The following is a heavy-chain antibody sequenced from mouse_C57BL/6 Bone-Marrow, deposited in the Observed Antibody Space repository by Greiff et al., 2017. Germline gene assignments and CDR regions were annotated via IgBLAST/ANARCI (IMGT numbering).Heavy chain of an antibody. D-gene: IGHD1-1*01. V-gene: IGHV4-1*01. Sequence: EVMLVESGGGLVQPGGSLKLSCAASGIDFSRYWMSWVRRAPGKGLEWIGEINPDSSTINYAPSLKDKFIISRDKAKNTLYLQMSKVRSEDTALYYCASPYVSISYWYFDFWGTGTTVTVSS. CDR1: GIDFSRYW. CDR3: ASPYVSISYWYFDF. CDR2: INPDSSTI. J-gene: IGHJ1*03.